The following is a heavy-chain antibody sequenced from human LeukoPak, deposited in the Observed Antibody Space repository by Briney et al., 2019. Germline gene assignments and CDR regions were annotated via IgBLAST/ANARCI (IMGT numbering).Heavy chain of an antibody. D-gene: IGHD3-10*01. CDR3: TRLVYGSGSRFDY. J-gene: IGHJ4*02. Sequence: SETLSLTCTVSGGSISSSSYYWGWIRQPPGKGLEWIGSMYYGGSGTTYYNPSLKSRVTISIDSSKNEVSLKVTSVTAADAAVYFCTRLVYGSGSRFDYWGQGTLVTVSS. V-gene: IGHV4-39*01. CDR1: GGSISSSSYY. CDR2: MYYGGSGTT.